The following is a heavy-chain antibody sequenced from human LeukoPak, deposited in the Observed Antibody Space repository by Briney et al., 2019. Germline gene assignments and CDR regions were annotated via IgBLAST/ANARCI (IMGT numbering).Heavy chain of an antibody. CDR1: GGSISSYY. V-gene: IGHV4-59*01. D-gene: IGHD6-19*01. CDR3: ARAEKAVAGFFDY. Sequence: PSETLSLTCTVSGGSISSYYWSWIRQPPGKGLEWIGYIYYSGSTNYNPSLKSRVTISVDTSKNQLSLQLSSVTAADTAVYYCARAEKAVAGFFDYWGQGTLVTVSS. J-gene: IGHJ4*02. CDR2: IYYSGST.